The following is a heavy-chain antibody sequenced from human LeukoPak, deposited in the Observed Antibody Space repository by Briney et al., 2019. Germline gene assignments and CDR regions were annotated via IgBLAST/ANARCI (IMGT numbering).Heavy chain of an antibody. Sequence: ASVKVSCKASGYTFTSYYMHCVRQAPGQGLEWMGIINPSVGSTSYAQKFQGRVTMTRDMSTSTVYMELSSLRSEDTAVYYCARSVGPESRGYDSSGYYPWYFDYWGQGTLVTVSS. CDR1: GYTFTSYY. D-gene: IGHD3-22*01. V-gene: IGHV1-46*01. J-gene: IGHJ4*02. CDR2: INPSVGST. CDR3: ARSVGPESRGYDSSGYYPWYFDY.